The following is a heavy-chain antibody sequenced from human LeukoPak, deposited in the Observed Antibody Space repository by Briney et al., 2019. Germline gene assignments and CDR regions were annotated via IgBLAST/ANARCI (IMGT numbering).Heavy chain of an antibody. Sequence: GGPLRLSCAPSGFTFSSFDMHWVRQPPDKGLEWVAFIKFDGSQKYYADSVRGRFTVSRYNSRNMLYLQLDSLRDDDTAVYFCARRLPDSGSYSPDYWGQGTLVTVSS. V-gene: IGHV3-30*02. J-gene: IGHJ4*02. CDR2: IKFDGSQK. CDR3: ARRLPDSGSYSPDY. D-gene: IGHD3-10*01. CDR1: GFTFSSFD.